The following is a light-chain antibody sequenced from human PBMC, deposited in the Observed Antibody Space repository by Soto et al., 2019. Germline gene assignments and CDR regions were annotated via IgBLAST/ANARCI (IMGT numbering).Light chain of an antibody. CDR1: QGISSY. V-gene: IGKV1-39*01. CDR2: AAS. Sequence: IQLTQSPSSLSASVGDRVTITCRASQGISSYLAWYQQKPGKAPRLLIHAASSLQSGVPSRFSGSGSGTDFTLTISSLQPEDFAIYYCQQSYNAPRTFGPGTRWIS. CDR3: QQSYNAPRT. J-gene: IGKJ1*01.